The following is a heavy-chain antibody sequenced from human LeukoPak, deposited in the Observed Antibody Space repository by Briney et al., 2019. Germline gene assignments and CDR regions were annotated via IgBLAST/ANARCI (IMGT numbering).Heavy chain of an antibody. J-gene: IGHJ6*02. CDR3: ARGSCSSSSCYERVNGLDV. D-gene: IGHD2-2*01. CDR2: FHTAGDT. Sequence: GGSLRLSCAASGFTFSNYDMHGVRQATGKGLEWVSAFHTAGDTHYSGSVKGRFATSRENAKNSFYLQMNNLRAGDTAVYYCARGSCSSSSCYERVNGLDVWGQGTPVTVSS. CDR1: GFTFSNYD. V-gene: IGHV3-13*01.